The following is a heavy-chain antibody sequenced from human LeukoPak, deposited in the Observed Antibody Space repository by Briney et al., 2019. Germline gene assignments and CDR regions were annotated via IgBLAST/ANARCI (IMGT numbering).Heavy chain of an antibody. CDR1: GDTISSNSAA. CDR3: ESDCGYSRSWIDY. J-gene: IGHJ4*02. Sequence: SQTRSLTCAVSGDTISSNSAAWNWIRQPPARGLEWLGSTYYRSNLYNDYPESVKIRVTINPDTSKYQFSLHLSSVTPADASVYYCESDCGYSRSWIDYWGQGTLVTVSS. D-gene: IGHD6-13*01. V-gene: IGHV6-1*01. CDR2: TYYRSNLYN.